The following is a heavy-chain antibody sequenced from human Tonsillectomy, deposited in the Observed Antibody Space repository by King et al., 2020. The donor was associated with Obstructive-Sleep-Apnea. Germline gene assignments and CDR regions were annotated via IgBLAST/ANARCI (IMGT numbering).Heavy chain of an antibody. V-gene: IGHV3-9*01. CDR1: GFTFDDYA. Sequence: VQLVESGGGLVQPGRSLRLSCAASGFTFDDYAMHWVRQAPGKGLEWVSVISWNSGSIGYADSVKGGFTISRDNAKNSLYLQMNSLRAEDTALYYCAKGLSPRGYSYGYAYYFDYWGQGTLVTVSS. CDR3: AKGLSPRGYSYGYAYYFDY. CDR2: ISWNSGSI. D-gene: IGHD5-18*01. J-gene: IGHJ4*02.